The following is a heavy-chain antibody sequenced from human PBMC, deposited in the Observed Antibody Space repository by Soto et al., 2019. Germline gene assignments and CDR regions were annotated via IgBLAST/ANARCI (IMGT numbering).Heavy chain of an antibody. Sequence: SETLSLTCTVSGGSISSYYWSWIRQPPGKGLEWIGYIYHSGSTNYNPSLKSRVTISVDTSKNQFSLKVSSVTAADTAVYYCARTGSGSLDYWGQGTLVTVSS. CDR2: IYHSGST. V-gene: IGHV4-59*01. CDR3: ARTGSGSLDY. J-gene: IGHJ4*02. D-gene: IGHD3-10*01. CDR1: GGSISSYY.